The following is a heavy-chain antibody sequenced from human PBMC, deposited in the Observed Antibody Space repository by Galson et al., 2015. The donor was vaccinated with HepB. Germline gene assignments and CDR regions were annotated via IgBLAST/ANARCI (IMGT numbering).Heavy chain of an antibody. CDR1: GFTFSSYA. V-gene: IGHV3-23*01. CDR3: AKDWWELELNYYYYYYGMDV. D-gene: IGHD1-7*01. CDR2: ISGSGGST. J-gene: IGHJ6*02. Sequence: SLRLSCAASGFTFSSYAMSWVRQAPGKGLEWVSAISGSGGSTYYADSVKGRFTISRDNSKNTLYLQMNSLRAEDTAVYYCAKDWWELELNYYYYYYGMDVWGQGTTVTVSS.